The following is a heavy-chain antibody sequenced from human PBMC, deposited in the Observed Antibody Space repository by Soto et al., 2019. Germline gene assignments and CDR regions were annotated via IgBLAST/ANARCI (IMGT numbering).Heavy chain of an antibody. J-gene: IGHJ4*02. V-gene: IGHV3-23*01. CDR2: ITVAGGGT. D-gene: IGHD1-26*01. CDR1: GFAFNSSA. Sequence: EVQLLESGGGLVQPGGSLRLSCAASGFAFNSSAMAWGRQTPGKGLQWVSAITVAGGGTYYADSVKGGFAISRDNSKKTLYLQMNSLSAEDTALYFCAKWPPSPKMGVTSHWGQGTLVTVSS. CDR3: AKWPPSPKMGVTSH.